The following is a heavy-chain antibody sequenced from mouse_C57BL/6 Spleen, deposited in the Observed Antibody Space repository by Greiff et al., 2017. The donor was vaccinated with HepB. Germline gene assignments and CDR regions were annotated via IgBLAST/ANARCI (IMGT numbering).Heavy chain of an antibody. CDR1: GYTFTDYY. CDR3: ARWGGSWFAY. CDR2: INPYNGGT. V-gene: IGHV1-19*01. J-gene: IGHJ3*01. Sequence: EVQLQQSGPVLVKPGASVKMSCKASGYTFTDYYMNWVKQSHGKSLEWIGVINPYNGGTSYNQKFKGTATLTVDKSSSTAYMELNSLTSEDSAVYYGARWGGSWFAYWGQGTLVTVSA.